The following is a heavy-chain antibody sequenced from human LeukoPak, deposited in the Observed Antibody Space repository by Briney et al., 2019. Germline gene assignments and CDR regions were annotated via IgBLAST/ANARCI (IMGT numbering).Heavy chain of an antibody. CDR1: GGSISSYY. Sequence: SETLSLTCTVSGGSISSYYWSWIRQPAGKGLEWIGRIYTSGSTNYNPSLKSRVTISVDTSKNQFSLKLSSVTAADTAVYYCASGGQLLDAFDIWGQGTMVTVSS. J-gene: IGHJ3*02. CDR2: IYTSGST. D-gene: IGHD2-2*01. CDR3: ASGGQLLDAFDI. V-gene: IGHV4-4*07.